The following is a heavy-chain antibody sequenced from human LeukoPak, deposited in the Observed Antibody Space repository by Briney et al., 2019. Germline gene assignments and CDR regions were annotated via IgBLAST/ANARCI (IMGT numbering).Heavy chain of an antibody. D-gene: IGHD5-18*01. Sequence: GGSLRLSCAASGFTFSTYSMNWVRQAPGRGLEWLSYLTRTSSATWYADSVKGRFTIFRDNAKNSLYLQMNSLRVEDTAVYYCATGGSEYRSDWFDSWGQGTLVNVAS. CDR2: LTRTSSAT. CDR1: GFTFSTYS. CDR3: ATGGSEYRSDWFDS. J-gene: IGHJ5*01. V-gene: IGHV3-48*01.